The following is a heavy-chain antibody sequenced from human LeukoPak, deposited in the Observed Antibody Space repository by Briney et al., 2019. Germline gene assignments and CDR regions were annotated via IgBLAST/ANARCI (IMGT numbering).Heavy chain of an antibody. J-gene: IGHJ4*02. Sequence: GESLKISCKGSGYYFPSYWIGWVRQTPGKGLEWMGIIYPGDSDTTYSPSFQGQVTISADKSISTDYLQWSSLKASDTAMYYCARPNYYGSGSPAGYWGQGTLVTVSS. V-gene: IGHV5-51*01. D-gene: IGHD3-10*01. CDR1: GYYFPSYW. CDR3: ARPNYYGSGSPAGY. CDR2: IYPGDSDT.